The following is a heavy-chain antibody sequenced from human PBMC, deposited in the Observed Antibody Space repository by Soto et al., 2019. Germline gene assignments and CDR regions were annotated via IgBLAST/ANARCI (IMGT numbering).Heavy chain of an antibody. CDR3: AKVSFRTGTLDH. V-gene: IGHV3-9*01. CDR1: GFTFDDYA. J-gene: IGHJ4*02. D-gene: IGHD1-1*01. CDR2: ISWNSGSI. Sequence: EVQLVESGGGLVQPGRSLRLSCAASGFTFDDYAMHWVRQAPGKGLEWVSGISWNSGSIGYADSVKGRFTISRDNAKNSLYLQMNSLRAEDTALYYCAKVSFRTGTLDHWGQGTLVTVSS.